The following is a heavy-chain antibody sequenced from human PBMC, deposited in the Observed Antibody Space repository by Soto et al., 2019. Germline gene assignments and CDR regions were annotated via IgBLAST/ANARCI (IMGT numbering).Heavy chain of an antibody. CDR1: GGSISSGGYS. J-gene: IGHJ5*02. CDR3: ASAPGP. V-gene: IGHV4-30-2*01. CDR2: IYHSGST. Sequence: QLQLQESGPGLVKPSQTLSLTCAVSGGSISSGGYSWSWIRQQPGKGLEWIGYIYHSGSTYYNPSLTRRVTISVYRSKNRFALKLSSVTAADTAVSYCASAPGPWGQGTTVTVSS.